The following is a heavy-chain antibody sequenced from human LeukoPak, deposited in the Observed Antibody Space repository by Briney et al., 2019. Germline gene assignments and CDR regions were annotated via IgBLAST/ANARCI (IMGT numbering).Heavy chain of an antibody. J-gene: IGHJ4*02. CDR1: GFTFSRDS. CDR3: VCLGLGGLSLD. V-gene: IGHV3-74*01. D-gene: IGHD3-16*01. Sequence: GGSLRLSCAASGFTFSRDSMHWVRQAPGKGLVYVSHVNSDGSGTDYADSVKGRFTISRDKAKNTLYLQMNSLRVEETAVYYCVCLGLGGLSLDWGQGTLVTVSS. CDR2: VNSDGSGT.